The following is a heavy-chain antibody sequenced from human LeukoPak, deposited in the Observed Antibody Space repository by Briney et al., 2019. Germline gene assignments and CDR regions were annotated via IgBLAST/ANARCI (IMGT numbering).Heavy chain of an antibody. J-gene: IGHJ6*03. CDR3: AKDSKIVGATFRSYHYMDV. CDR1: GFTFSSYG. V-gene: IGHV3-23*01. CDR2: ISGSGGST. Sequence: GGTLRLSCAASGFTFSSYGMSWVRQAPGKGLEWVSAISGSGGSTYYADSGKGRFTISRDNSKNTLYLQMNSLRAEDTAVYYCAKDSKIVGATFRSYHYMDVWGKGTAVTVSS. D-gene: IGHD1-26*01.